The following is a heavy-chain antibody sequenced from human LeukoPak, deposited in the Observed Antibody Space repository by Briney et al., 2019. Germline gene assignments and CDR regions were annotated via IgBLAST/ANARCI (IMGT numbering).Heavy chain of an antibody. V-gene: IGHV1-2*02. Sequence: ASVKVSCKSSGYTFTGYYIHWVRQGPGQGLAWVGWINPNSGGAKYAQKFQDRVTMTRDTSISTAYMGLSRLRSDDTAVYYCAKGRVVAGSKSLTYHWLDPWGQGTLVTVSS. CDR2: INPNSGGA. CDR1: GYTFTGYY. CDR3: AKGRVVAGSKSLTYHWLDP. D-gene: IGHD6-19*01. J-gene: IGHJ5*02.